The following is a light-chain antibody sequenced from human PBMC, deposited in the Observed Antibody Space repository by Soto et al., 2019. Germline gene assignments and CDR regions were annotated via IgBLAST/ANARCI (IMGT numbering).Light chain of an antibody. CDR2: EVS. Sequence: QSAFSQPAAVSGSPGQSITISCTVTSSDVGSYNYVSWYQQHPGKAPKLMIYEVSNRPSGVSNRFSGSKSGNTASLTISGLQAEEEADYYCHSSTITNAWVFGTGTKVTVL. CDR1: SSDVGSYNY. V-gene: IGLV2-14*01. J-gene: IGLJ1*01. CDR3: HSSTITNAWV.